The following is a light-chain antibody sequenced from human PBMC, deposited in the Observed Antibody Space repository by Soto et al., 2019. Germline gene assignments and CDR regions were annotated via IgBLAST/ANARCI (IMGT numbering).Light chain of an antibody. Sequence: QSALTQPASVSGSPGQSITISCTGTSSDVGGYNYVSWYRQHPGKAPKLMIYEVSNRPSGVSNRFSGSKSGNTASLTISGLQAEDEADYYCSSYTSSSTPYVFGTGTKLTVI. CDR2: EVS. CDR3: SSYTSSSTPYV. CDR1: SSDVGGYNY. J-gene: IGLJ1*01. V-gene: IGLV2-14*01.